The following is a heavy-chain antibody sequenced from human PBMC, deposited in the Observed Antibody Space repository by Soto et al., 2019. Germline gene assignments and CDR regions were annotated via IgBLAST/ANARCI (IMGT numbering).Heavy chain of an antibody. V-gene: IGHV3-48*03. Sequence: GGSLRLSCAASGFTFSSYEMNWVRQAPGKGLEWVSYISSSGSTIYYADSVKGRFTISRDNAKNSVYLQMDSLRVEDTAVYYCAREGALKPFSSWGQGALVTVS. CDR1: GFTFSSYE. CDR3: AREGALKPFSS. J-gene: IGHJ5*02. CDR2: ISSSGSTI.